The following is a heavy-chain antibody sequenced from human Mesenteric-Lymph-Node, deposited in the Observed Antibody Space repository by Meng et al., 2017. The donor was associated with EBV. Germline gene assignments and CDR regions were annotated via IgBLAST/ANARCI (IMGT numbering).Heavy chain of an antibody. Sequence: QVQLQESGPALLKPSETLSLTCTVSGGSISNYYWSWIRQPPGRGLEWIGYIYHSGSTNYNPSLKSRVTISADTSKNQFSLKLSSVTAADTAVYYCARDVPFDYWGQGTLVTVSS. J-gene: IGHJ4*02. CDR1: GGSISNYY. CDR2: IYHSGST. CDR3: ARDVPFDY. V-gene: IGHV4-59*01.